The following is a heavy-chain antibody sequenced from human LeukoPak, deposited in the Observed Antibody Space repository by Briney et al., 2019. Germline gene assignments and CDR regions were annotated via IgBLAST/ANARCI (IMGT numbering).Heavy chain of an antibody. V-gene: IGHV4-59*01. D-gene: IGHD3-9*01. J-gene: IGHJ3*02. CDR2: IHFTGST. CDR3: ARGAADYELLTGYYLAFDI. Sequence: PSETLSLTCAVSSASISGYYWNWMRQPPGGGLEWIGYIHFTGSTNYNPSLKSRVTIPLATSKNQFSLTLTSVTAADTAVYFCARGAADYELLTGYYLAFDIWGQGTLLTVSS. CDR1: SASISGYY.